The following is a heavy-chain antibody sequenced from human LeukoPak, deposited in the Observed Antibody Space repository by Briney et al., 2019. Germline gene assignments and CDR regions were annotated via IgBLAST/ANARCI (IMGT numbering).Heavy chain of an antibody. D-gene: IGHD1-1*01. V-gene: IGHV4-59*08. J-gene: IGHJ3*02. CDR3: ARHVELGRPPDDAFDI. CDR2: IYYSGST. CDR1: GGSISSYY. Sequence: PSETLSLTCTVSGGSISSYYWSWIRQPPGKGLEWIGYIYYSGSTNYNPSLKSRVTISVDTSKNQFSLKLSSVTAADTAVYYCARHVELGRPPDDAFDIWGQGTMVTVSS.